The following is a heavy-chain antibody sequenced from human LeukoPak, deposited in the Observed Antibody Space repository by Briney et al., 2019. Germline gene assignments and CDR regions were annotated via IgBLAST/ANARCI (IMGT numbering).Heavy chain of an antibody. Sequence: PSETLSLTCTVSGGSIRSYYWSWIRQPPGKGLEWIGYIYYSGSTNYNPSLKSRVTISVDTSKNQFSLKLSSVTAADTAVYYCARESPPYCSSTSCQGNWFDPWGQGTLVTVSS. CDR1: GGSIRSYY. J-gene: IGHJ5*02. D-gene: IGHD2-2*01. CDR2: IYYSGST. CDR3: ARESPPYCSSTSCQGNWFDP. V-gene: IGHV4-59*01.